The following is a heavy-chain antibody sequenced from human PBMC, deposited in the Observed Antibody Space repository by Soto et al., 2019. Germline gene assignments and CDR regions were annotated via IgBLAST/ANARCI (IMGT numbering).Heavy chain of an antibody. Sequence: SETLSLTCTVSGGSISSYYWSWIRQPPGKGLEWIGYIYYSGSTNYNPSLKSRVTISVDTSKNQFSLKLSSVTAADTAVYYCARGQQLVLRNNWFDPWGQGTLVTVS. CDR3: ARGQQLVLRNNWFDP. D-gene: IGHD6-13*01. CDR1: GGSISSYY. V-gene: IGHV4-59*01. J-gene: IGHJ5*02. CDR2: IYYSGST.